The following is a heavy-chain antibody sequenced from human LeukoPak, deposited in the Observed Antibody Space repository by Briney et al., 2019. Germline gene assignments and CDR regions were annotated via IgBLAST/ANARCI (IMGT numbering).Heavy chain of an antibody. CDR1: GLTFTTYW. Sequence: GGSLRLSGAASGLTFTTYWMHWVRKAPGKGLEWVSRIKGDEMTTNYADSVEGRFTISRDNAKNTVYLEINSLRAEDTAVYYCARGGLFAYYFDYWGQGTLVTVSS. D-gene: IGHD3-10*02. J-gene: IGHJ4*02. V-gene: IGHV3-74*01. CDR3: ARGGLFAYYFDY. CDR2: IKGDEMTT.